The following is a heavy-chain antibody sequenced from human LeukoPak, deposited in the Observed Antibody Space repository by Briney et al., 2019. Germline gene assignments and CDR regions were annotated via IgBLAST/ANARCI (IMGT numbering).Heavy chain of an antibody. CDR2: INHSGST. CDR3: ARRGYSSSWYRFDY. J-gene: IGHJ4*02. CDR1: GGSFSGYY. Sequence: PSETLSLTCAVYGGSFSGYYWSWIRQPPGKGLEWIGEINHSGSTNYNPSLKSRVTISVDTSKNQFSLKLSSVTAADTAVYYCARRGYSSSWYRFDYWGQGTLVTVSS. D-gene: IGHD6-13*01. V-gene: IGHV4-34*01.